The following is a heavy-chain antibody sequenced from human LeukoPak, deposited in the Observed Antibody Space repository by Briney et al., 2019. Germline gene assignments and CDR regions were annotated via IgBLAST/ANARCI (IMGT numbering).Heavy chain of an antibody. J-gene: IGHJ4*02. D-gene: IGHD6-19*01. V-gene: IGHV3-30-3*01. CDR2: ISYDGNDK. CDR1: GFTFSNYA. CDR3: AKDLSQWLVSE. Sequence: GGSLRLSCAASGFTFSNYAMHWVRQAPGKGLEWVAIISYDGNDKYYTDSVKGRFTISRDNSKNTLYLQMNSLRAEDTAVYYCAKDLSQWLVSEWGQGTLVTVSS.